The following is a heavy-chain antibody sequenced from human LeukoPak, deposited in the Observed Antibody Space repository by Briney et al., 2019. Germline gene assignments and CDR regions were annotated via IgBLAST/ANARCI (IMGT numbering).Heavy chain of an antibody. V-gene: IGHV4-59*08. Sequence: SESLSLTCTVSGGSISRYYWSWIRQPPGPGLEWIGYIYYSGSTNYNPSLKSRVTISVDTSKNQFSLKLSSVTAADTAVYYCAMYYDFWSGYYSIGYFDYWGQGTLVTVSS. CDR3: AMYYDFWSGYYSIGYFDY. CDR1: GGSISRYY. CDR2: IYYSGST. J-gene: IGHJ4*02. D-gene: IGHD3-3*01.